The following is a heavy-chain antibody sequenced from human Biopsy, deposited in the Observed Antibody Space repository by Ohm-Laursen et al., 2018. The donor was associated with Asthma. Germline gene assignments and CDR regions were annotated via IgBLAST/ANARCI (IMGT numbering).Heavy chain of an antibody. CDR2: ISFDGSNE. Sequence: SLRLSCTASGFTFSDYDMHWVRQAPGKGLEWVAVISFDGSNEDYADSVKGRFTISRDNSKNTLFLEMNSLRPEDTAVYYCAKELFPGWELRRGPDSWGQGTLVTVSS. CDR3: AKELFPGWELRRGPDS. V-gene: IGHV3-30*18. D-gene: IGHD1-26*01. J-gene: IGHJ4*02. CDR1: GFTFSDYD.